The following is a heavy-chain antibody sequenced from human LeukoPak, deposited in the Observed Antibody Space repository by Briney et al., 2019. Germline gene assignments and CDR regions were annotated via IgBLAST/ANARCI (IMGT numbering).Heavy chain of an antibody. V-gene: IGHV3-30-3*01. D-gene: IGHD4-17*01. CDR1: GFTFSGYA. Sequence: PGGSLRLSCAASGFTFSGYAMHWVRQAPGKGLEWVAVISYDGSNEYYADSVKGRFTISRDNSKNTLYLQMNSLRAEDTAVYYCARDHYGDHSFDYWGQGTLVTVSS. J-gene: IGHJ4*02. CDR2: ISYDGSNE. CDR3: ARDHYGDHSFDY.